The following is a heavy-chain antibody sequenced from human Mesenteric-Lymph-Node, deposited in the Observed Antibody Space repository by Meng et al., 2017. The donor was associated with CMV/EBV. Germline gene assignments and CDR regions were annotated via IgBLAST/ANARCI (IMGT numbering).Heavy chain of an antibody. CDR3: TRAVYSSSWYSYYYYGMDV. D-gene: IGHD6-13*01. J-gene: IGHJ6*02. Sequence: GESLKISCTASGFTFGDYAMSWVRQAPGKGLEWVGFIRSKAYGGTTEYAASVKGRFTISRDDSKSIAYLQMNSLKTEDTAVYYCTRAVYSSSWYSYYYYGMDVWGQGTTVTVSS. CDR1: GFTFGDYA. V-gene: IGHV3-49*04. CDR2: IRSKAYGGTT.